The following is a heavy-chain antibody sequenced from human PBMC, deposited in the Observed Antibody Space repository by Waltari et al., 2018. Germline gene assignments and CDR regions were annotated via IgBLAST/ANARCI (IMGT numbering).Heavy chain of an antibody. CDR1: GGTFRSYA. Sequence: QVQLVQSGAEVTKPGSSVKVSCKASGGTFRSYAVRWVRQAPGQGLEWMGRIIPIFGTANYAQKFQGRVTITADKSTSTAYMELSSLRSEDTAVYYCAKDGEYYDILTGRASFDYWGQGTLVTVSS. V-gene: IGHV1-69*08. J-gene: IGHJ4*02. CDR3: AKDGEYYDILTGRASFDY. CDR2: IIPIFGTA. D-gene: IGHD3-9*01.